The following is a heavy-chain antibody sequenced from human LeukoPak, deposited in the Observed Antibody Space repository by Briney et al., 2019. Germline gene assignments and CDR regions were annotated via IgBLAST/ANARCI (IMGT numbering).Heavy chain of an antibody. J-gene: IGHJ4*02. V-gene: IGHV3-23*01. CDR1: GFTFSCYA. Sequence: GGSLRLSCAASGFTFSCYAMSWVRQAPGKGLEWVSAISGSGGSTYYADSVKGRFTISRDNSKNTLYLQMNSLRAEDTAVYYCAKVLPTNSKNYYDGSGLDYWGQGTLVTVSS. CDR3: AKVLPTNSKNYYDGSGLDY. D-gene: IGHD3-22*01. CDR2: ISGSGGST.